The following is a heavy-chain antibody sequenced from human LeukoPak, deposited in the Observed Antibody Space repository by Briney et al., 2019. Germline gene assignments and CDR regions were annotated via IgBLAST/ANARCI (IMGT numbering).Heavy chain of an antibody. D-gene: IGHD3-10*01. CDR3: ARELFDFDY. J-gene: IGHJ4*02. Sequence: GGSLRLSCAASGFTFSTYTMTWVRQAPRKGLEWVSEITGSGGSTYYADSVKGRFTISRDNSKNTLYLQMNSLRAEDTAIYYCARELFDFDYWGQGTLVTVSS. V-gene: IGHV3-23*01. CDR1: GFTFSTYT. CDR2: ITGSGGST.